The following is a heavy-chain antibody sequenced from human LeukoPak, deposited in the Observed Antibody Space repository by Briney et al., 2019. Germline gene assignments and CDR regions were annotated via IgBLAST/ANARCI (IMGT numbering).Heavy chain of an antibody. CDR1: GYTFTGYY. V-gene: IGHV1-2*06. CDR2: IIPNSGGT. D-gene: IGHD3-22*01. CDR3: ARGDYDTSGYKFDY. J-gene: IGHJ4*02. Sequence: GESLKVSCKASGYTFTGYYMHWVRQAPGQGLEWMGRIIPNSGGTNSGETFQARLTMTRDTSISTAYMGLSRLSSDDTAVYYCARGDYDTSGYKFDYWGQGTLVTVSS.